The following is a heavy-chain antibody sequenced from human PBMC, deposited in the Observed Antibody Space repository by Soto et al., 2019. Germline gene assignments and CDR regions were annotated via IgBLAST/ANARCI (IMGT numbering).Heavy chain of an antibody. D-gene: IGHD2-2*01. Sequence: QVQLQESGPRLVKPSQTLSLTCTVSGGSISSGGYYWSWIRQHPGKGLEWIGYIYYSGSTYYNPSLESRVTISVYTSKNQFSLKLSSVTAADTAVYYYARSYCSSTSCYHYYYYYGMDVWGQGTTVTVSS. V-gene: IGHV4-31*03. CDR3: ARSYCSSTSCYHYYYYYGMDV. CDR2: IYYSGST. J-gene: IGHJ6*02. CDR1: GGSISSGGYY.